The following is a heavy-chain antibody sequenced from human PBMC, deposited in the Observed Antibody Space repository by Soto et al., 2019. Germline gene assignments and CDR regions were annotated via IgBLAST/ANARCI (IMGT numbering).Heavy chain of an antibody. CDR3: ARGEKGITIFGVVSPYGMDV. V-gene: IGHV4-31*03. J-gene: IGHJ6*02. D-gene: IGHD3-3*01. CDR1: GGSISSGGYY. Sequence: SETLSLTCTVSGGSISSGGYYWSWIRQHPGKGLEWIGYIYYSGSTYYNPSLKSRVTISVDASKNQFSLKLSSVTAADTAVYYCARGEKGITIFGVVSPYGMDVWGQGTTVTVSS. CDR2: IYYSGST.